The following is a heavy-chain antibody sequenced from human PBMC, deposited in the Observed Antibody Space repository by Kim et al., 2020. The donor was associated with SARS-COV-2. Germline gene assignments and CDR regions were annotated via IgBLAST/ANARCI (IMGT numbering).Heavy chain of an antibody. Sequence: GGSLRLSCAASGFTFSSYAMHWVRQAPGKGLEWVAVISYDGSNKYYADSVKGRFTISRDNSKNTLYLQMNSLRAEDTAVYYCARDRRYYDILTGYPDYWG. V-gene: IGHV3-30*04. CDR3: ARDRRYYDILTGYPDY. D-gene: IGHD3-9*01. CDR1: GFTFSSYA. CDR2: ISYDGSNK. J-gene: IGHJ4*01.